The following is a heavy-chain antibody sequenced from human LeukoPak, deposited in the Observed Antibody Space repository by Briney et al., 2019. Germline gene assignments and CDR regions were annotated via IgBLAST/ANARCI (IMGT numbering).Heavy chain of an antibody. V-gene: IGHV3-23*01. CDR3: AKVKWKLIGYFDY. D-gene: IGHD1-20*01. CDR1: GFTFTSYA. Sequence: GGSLRLSCAASGFTFTSYAMSWVRQAPGKGLEWVSVLTGDGNTYYADSVKGRFANSRDDSKNTLFLQMNSLRAEDTAVYFCAKVKWKLIGYFDYWGQGTLVTVSS. CDR2: LTGDGNT. J-gene: IGHJ4*02.